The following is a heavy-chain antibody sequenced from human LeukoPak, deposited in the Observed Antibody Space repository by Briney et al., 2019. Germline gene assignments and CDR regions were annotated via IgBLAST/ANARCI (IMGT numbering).Heavy chain of an antibody. V-gene: IGHV4-39*01. CDR3: LQRHVLRYFDWLKLDAFDI. CDR1: GGSISSSSYY. Sequence: SETLSLTCTVSGGSISSSSYYWGWSRQPPGKGLEWIGSIYYSGSTYYNPSLKSRVTISVDTSKNQFSLKLSSVTAADTAVYYCLQRHVLRYFDWLKLDAFDIWGQGTMVTVSS. CDR2: IYYSGST. D-gene: IGHD3-9*01. J-gene: IGHJ3*02.